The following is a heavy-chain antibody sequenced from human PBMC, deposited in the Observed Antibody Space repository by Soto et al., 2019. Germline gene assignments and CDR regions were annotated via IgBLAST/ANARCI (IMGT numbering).Heavy chain of an antibody. CDR3: AREVIAVASYYYYGMDV. CDR1: GFTFSSYG. D-gene: IGHD6-19*01. CDR2: IWYDGSNK. Sequence: QVQLVESGGGVVQPGRSLRLSCAASGFTFSSYGMHWVRQAPGKGLEWVAVIWYDGSNKYYADSVKGRFTISRDNSXNXXYLQMNSLRAEDTAVYYCAREVIAVASYYYYGMDVWGQGTTVTVSS. J-gene: IGHJ6*02. V-gene: IGHV3-33*01.